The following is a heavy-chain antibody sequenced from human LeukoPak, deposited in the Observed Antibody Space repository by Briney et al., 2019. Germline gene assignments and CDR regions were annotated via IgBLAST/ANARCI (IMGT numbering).Heavy chain of an antibody. D-gene: IGHD2-15*01. Sequence: PSETLSLTCAVYGGSFSGYYWSWIRQPPGKGLEWIGEINHSGSTNYNPSLKSRVTISVDTSKNQFSLKLSSVTAADTAVYYCASGCSGGSCYPGFDYWGQGTLVTVSS. V-gene: IGHV4-34*01. J-gene: IGHJ4*02. CDR3: ASGCSGGSCYPGFDY. CDR2: INHSGST. CDR1: GGSFSGYY.